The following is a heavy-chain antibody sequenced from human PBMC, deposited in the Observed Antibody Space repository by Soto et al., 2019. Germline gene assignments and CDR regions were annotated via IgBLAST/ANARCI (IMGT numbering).Heavy chain of an antibody. CDR1: GFTSSSYG. V-gene: IGHV3-30*18. J-gene: IGHJ6*02. Sequence: PGGSLRLSCSASGFTSSSYGMYWVRQAPGKGLEWVAVISYDGSNKYYADSVKGRFTISRDNSKNTLYLQMNSLRAEDTAVYYCAKVVNVVVTFYGMDVWGQGTTVTVSS. D-gene: IGHD2-21*02. CDR2: ISYDGSNK. CDR3: AKVVNVVVTFYGMDV.